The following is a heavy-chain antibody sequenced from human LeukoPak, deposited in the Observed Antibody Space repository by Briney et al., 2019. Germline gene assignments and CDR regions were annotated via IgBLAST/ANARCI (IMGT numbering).Heavy chain of an antibody. Sequence: SETLSLTCALYGGSFSGSYWSWIRQPPGKGLEWIGEINHIGSTNYNPSLKSRVTISVGTSKNQFSLKLSSVTAADTAVYYCARAVVRAAAGTFADYWGQGTLVTVSS. V-gene: IGHV4-34*01. D-gene: IGHD6-13*01. CDR2: INHIGST. J-gene: IGHJ4*02. CDR3: ARAVVRAAAGTFADY. CDR1: GGSFSGSY.